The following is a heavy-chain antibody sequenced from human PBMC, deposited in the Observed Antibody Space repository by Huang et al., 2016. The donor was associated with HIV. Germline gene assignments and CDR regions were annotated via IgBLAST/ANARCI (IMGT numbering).Heavy chain of an antibody. J-gene: IGHJ4*02. V-gene: IGHV4-34*02. Sequence: QVQLQQWGAGRLKPSETLSLTCAVYGGSFSTSYWPWIRQPPGKGRAWIGEINHSGSTNYNSSLKSRGTRSVDTSKKQFSLRLNSVTAADTAVYYCARDGKQAAPHFDYWGQGTLVTVSS. CDR1: GGSFSTSY. CDR3: ARDGKQAAPHFDY. D-gene: IGHD6-25*01. CDR2: INHSGST.